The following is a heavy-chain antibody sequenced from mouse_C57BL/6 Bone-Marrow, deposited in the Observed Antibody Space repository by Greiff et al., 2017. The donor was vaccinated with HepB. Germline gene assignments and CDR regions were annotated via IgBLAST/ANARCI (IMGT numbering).Heavy chain of an antibody. D-gene: IGHD1-1*01. CDR3: ARDPLYYYGSGFAY. J-gene: IGHJ3*01. V-gene: IGHV5-4*01. Sequence: EVHLVESGGGLVKPGGSLKLSCAASGFTFSSYAMSWVRQTPEKRLEWVATISDGGSYTYYPDNVKGRFTISRDNAKNNLYLQMSHLKSEDTAMYYCARDPLYYYGSGFAYWGQGTLVTVSA. CDR2: ISDGGSYT. CDR1: GFTFSSYA.